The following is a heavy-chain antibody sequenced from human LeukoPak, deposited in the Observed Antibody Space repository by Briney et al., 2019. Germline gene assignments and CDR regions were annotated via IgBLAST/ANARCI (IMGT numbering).Heavy chain of an antibody. CDR1: GFTFSSYR. V-gene: IGHV3-21*01. CDR2: ISSSSSYI. J-gene: IGHJ4*02. D-gene: IGHD4-11*01. CDR3: VRDSYSNYFDY. Sequence: GGSLRLSCAASGFTFSSYRMNWVRQAPGEGLEWVPFISSSSSYIDYADSVKGRFTISRDNAKNSLYPQMNSLRAEDTAVYYCVRDSYSNYFDYWGQGTLVTVSS.